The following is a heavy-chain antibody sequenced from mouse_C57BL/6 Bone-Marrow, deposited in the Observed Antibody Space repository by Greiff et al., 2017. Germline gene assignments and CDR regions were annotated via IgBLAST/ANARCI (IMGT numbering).Heavy chain of an antibody. CDR1: GYTFTSYW. V-gene: IGHV1-50*01. CDR3: AREEEYDSGSS. Sequence: QVQLQQPGAELVKPGASVKLSCKASGYTFTSYWMQWVKQRPGQGLQWIGEIDPSESYTNYKQKFKGKATLTVDTSASTAYMQISSLTSEDSAVYYCAREEEYDSGSSWGQGTLVTVAA. J-gene: IGHJ3*01. CDR2: IDPSESYT. D-gene: IGHD3-2*01.